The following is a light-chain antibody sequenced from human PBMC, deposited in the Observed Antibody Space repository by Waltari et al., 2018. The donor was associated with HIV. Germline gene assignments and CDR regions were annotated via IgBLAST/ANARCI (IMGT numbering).Light chain of an antibody. CDR3: CSCPRSGIRYV. CDR2: EVT. CDR1: SSNVGSDDL. Sequence: QSALTQPASVSGSPGQSIPISCTGTSSNVGSDDLVSWYQQHPGEAPKLIIYEVTKRPSGVSNRFSGSKSGNMASLTISGLQAEDEADYYCCSCPRSGIRYVFGTGTKVTVL. J-gene: IGLJ1*01. V-gene: IGLV2-23*02.